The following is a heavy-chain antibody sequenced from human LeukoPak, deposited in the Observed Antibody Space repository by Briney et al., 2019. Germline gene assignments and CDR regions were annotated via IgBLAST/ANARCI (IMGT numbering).Heavy chain of an antibody. V-gene: IGHV2-5*01. J-gene: IGHJ4*02. Sequence: SGPTLLLPTPTLMLTFTFSGFSLTTRGVGVGWIRQPPGKALEWLALIYWNDDKRYIPSLKSRLTITKDTSKNQVVLTMTNMDPVDTATYYCAQGDTMMNFVDYWGQGTLVTVSS. CDR1: GFSLTTRGVG. CDR3: AQGDTMMNFVDY. D-gene: IGHD3-22*01. CDR2: IYWNDDK.